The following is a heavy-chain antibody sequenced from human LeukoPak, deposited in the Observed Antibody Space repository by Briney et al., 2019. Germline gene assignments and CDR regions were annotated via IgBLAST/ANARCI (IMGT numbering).Heavy chain of an antibody. CDR2: IYYTGST. CDR1: GGSISNYY. D-gene: IGHD3-22*01. Sequence: SETLSLTCTVSGGSISNYYWNWIRQPPGKGLEWIGYIYYTGSTNYNPSLKSRVTISVDTSKNQFSLKLSSVTAADTAVYYCARAPHYDSSGYYYVGFSAFDIWGQGTMVTVSS. CDR3: ARAPHYDSSGYYYVGFSAFDI. V-gene: IGHV4-59*01. J-gene: IGHJ3*02.